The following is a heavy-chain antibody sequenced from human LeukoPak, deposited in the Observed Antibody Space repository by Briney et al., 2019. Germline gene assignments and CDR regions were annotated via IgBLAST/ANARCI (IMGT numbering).Heavy chain of an antibody. J-gene: IGHJ4*02. V-gene: IGHV3-43*02. CDR2: ISGDGGST. CDR1: GFTFDDYA. CDR3: AKDISGGFGELEYYFDY. D-gene: IGHD3-10*01. Sequence: GGSLRLSCAASGFTFDDYAMHWVRQAPGKGLEWVSLISGDGGSTYYADSVKGRFTISRDNSKNSLYLQMNSLRTEDTALYYCAKDISGGFGELEYYFDYWGQGTLVTVSS.